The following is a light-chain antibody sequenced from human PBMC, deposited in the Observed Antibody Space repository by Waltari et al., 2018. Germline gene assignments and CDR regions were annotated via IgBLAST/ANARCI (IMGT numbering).Light chain of an antibody. V-gene: IGKV3-20*01. CDR3: QHYDPSTRT. J-gene: IGKJ2*01. Sequence: EIVLTQSPGTLSLSPGEKATLSCRASQVVSRSFLGWYQHIPGQPPRLLIYSTSHRATGIPDRFSGSGSGTDFTLTISRLEPEDFAVYYCQHYDPSTRTFGQGTKLEIK. CDR1: QVVSRSF. CDR2: STS.